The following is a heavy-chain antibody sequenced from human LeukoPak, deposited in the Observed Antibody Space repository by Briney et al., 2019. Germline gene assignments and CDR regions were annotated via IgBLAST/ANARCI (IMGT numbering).Heavy chain of an antibody. D-gene: IGHD2-15*01. CDR1: GYTLTELS. Sequence: GASVKVSCKVSGYTLTELSMHWVRQAPGKGLEWMGGFDPEDGETIYAQKFQGRVTMTEDTSTDTAYMELSSLRSEDTAVYYRATGAGHCSGGSCYGYWGQGTLVTVSS. J-gene: IGHJ4*02. CDR3: ATGAGHCSGGSCYGY. V-gene: IGHV1-24*01. CDR2: FDPEDGET.